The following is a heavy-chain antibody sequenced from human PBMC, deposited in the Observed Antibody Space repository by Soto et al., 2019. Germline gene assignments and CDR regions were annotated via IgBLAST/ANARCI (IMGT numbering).Heavy chain of an antibody. CDR1: GFTFTTYS. V-gene: IGHV1-18*01. D-gene: IGHD3-3*01. CDR3: ARSSGGNFGIIIEGSNWFDP. J-gene: IGHJ5*02. Sequence: ASVKVSCKTSGFTFTTYSLSWVRQAPGQGLEWMGWIIPSNGRATYSQNLQGRVNMTTDTSTSTAYMELRSLRSDDTAIYYCARSSGGNFGIIIEGSNWFDPWGQGTLVTVSS. CDR2: IIPSNGRA.